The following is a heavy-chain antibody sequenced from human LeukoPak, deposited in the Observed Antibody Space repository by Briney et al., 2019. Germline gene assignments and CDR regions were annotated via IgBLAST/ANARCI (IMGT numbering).Heavy chain of an antibody. CDR1: GFTFSSYS. CDR3: AMTGSYRQRGDY. Sequence: GGSLRLSCAASGFTFSSYSMNWVRQAPGKGLEWVSYISSSSSTIYYADSVKGRFTISIDNAKSSLYLQMNSLRDEDTAVYYCAMTGSYRQRGDYWGQGTLVTVSS. CDR2: ISSSSSTI. V-gene: IGHV3-48*02. D-gene: IGHD1-26*01. J-gene: IGHJ4*02.